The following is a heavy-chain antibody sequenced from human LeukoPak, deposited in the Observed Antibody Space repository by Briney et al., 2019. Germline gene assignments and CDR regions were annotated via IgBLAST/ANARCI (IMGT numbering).Heavy chain of an antibody. D-gene: IGHD1-1*01. V-gene: IGHV4-4*07. CDR1: GGSITFYY. J-gene: IGHJ4*02. CDR2: IHTSGTT. Sequence: SETLSLTCSVSGGSITFYYWNWIRKPAGKGLEWIGRIHTSGTTNYNPSLKSRVTMSIDTYPKKFSLYLTSVTAADTAVYYCASSSWKKTFDYWGKGALVTVSS. CDR3: ASSSWKKTFDY.